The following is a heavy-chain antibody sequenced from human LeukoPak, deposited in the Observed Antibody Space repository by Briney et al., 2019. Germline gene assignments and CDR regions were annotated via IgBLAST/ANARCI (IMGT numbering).Heavy chain of an antibody. J-gene: IGHJ4*02. V-gene: IGHV3-43D*03. D-gene: IGHD1-26*01. CDR2: ISWDGGST. Sequence: GGSLRLSCAASGFTFDDYAMHWVRQAPGKGLEWVSLISWDGGSTYYADSVKGRFTISRDNSKNSPYLQMNSLRAEDTALYYCAKGEISGSYDYWGQGTLVTVSS. CDR1: GFTFDDYA. CDR3: AKGEISGSYDY.